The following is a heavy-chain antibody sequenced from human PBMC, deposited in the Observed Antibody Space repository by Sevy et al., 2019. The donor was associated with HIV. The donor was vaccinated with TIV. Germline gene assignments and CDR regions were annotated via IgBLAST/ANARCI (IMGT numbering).Heavy chain of an antibody. V-gene: IGHV3-15*01. CDR2: IKSKSYGGTT. CDR1: GFTFSNAW. Sequence: GGSLRLSCAASGFTFSNAWLTWVRQAPGKGLECLGLIKSKSYGGTTDYAAPVKDRFTISRDDSKNTLYLQMNSLKTEDTAVYYCTTSLREHSSVDYWGQGTLVTVSS. D-gene: IGHD4-4*01. J-gene: IGHJ4*02. CDR3: TTSLREHSSVDY.